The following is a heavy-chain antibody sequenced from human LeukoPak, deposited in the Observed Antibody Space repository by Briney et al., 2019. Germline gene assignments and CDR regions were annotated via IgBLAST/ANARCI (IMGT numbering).Heavy chain of an antibody. Sequence: SETLSLTCTVSGGSISSYYWSWIRQPPGKGLEWIGYIYYSGSTKYNPSLKSRATISVDTSKNQFSLKLSSVTAADTAVYYCTRTQSGTAIDYWGQGTVVTVSS. V-gene: IGHV4-59*08. CDR3: TRTQSGTAIDY. CDR2: IYYSGST. D-gene: IGHD1-26*01. J-gene: IGHJ4*02. CDR1: GGSISSYY.